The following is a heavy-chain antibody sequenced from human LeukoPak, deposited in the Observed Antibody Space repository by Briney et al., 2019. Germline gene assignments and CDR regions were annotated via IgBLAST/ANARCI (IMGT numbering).Heavy chain of an antibody. V-gene: IGHV4-31*03. D-gene: IGHD1-1*01. CDR3: ARDTTSQSAGYFDY. CDR2: IYYSGST. CDR1: GGSISSGGYY. J-gene: IGHJ4*02. Sequence: SETLSLTCTVSGGSISSGGYYWSWIRQHPGKGLEWIGHIYYSGSTYYNPSLKSRVAISVDTSKTHLSLKLSSVTAADTAVYYCARDTTSQSAGYFDYWGQGTLVTVSS.